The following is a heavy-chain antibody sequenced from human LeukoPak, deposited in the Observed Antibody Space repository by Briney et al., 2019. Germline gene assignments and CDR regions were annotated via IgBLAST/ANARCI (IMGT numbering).Heavy chain of an antibody. CDR3: AKGSYSNSGYYFDY. Sequence: PGGSLRLSCAASGFTFGDYAMHWVRQAPGKGLEWVSGISWNSGSIGYADSVKGRFTISRDNAKNSLYLQMNSLRAEDTALYYCAKGSYSNSGYYFDYWGQGTLVTVSS. J-gene: IGHJ4*02. D-gene: IGHD4-11*01. V-gene: IGHV3-9*01. CDR2: ISWNSGSI. CDR1: GFTFGDYA.